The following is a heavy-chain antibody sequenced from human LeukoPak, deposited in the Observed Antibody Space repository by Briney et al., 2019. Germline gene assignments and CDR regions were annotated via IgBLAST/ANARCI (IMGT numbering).Heavy chain of an antibody. Sequence: SGTLSLTCTVSGGSISSYYWSWIRQPPGKGLEWIGYIYYSGSTNYNPSLKSRVTISVDTSKNQFSLKLSSVTAADTAVYYCARGVQVGATPYFDYWGQGTLVTVSS. V-gene: IGHV4-59*01. CDR1: GGSISSYY. CDR2: IYYSGST. D-gene: IGHD1-26*01. CDR3: ARGVQVGATPYFDY. J-gene: IGHJ4*02.